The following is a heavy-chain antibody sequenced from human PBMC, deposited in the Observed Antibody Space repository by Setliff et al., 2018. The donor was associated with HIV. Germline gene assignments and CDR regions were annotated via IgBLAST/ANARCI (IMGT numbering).Heavy chain of an antibody. D-gene: IGHD6-19*01. J-gene: IGHJ4*02. CDR2: IQSDGSRT. Sequence: GGSLRLSCATSEFTFSSYAMDWVRQAPERGLEWVSVIQSDGSRTSYSDSVRGRFTISRDNSKNTLFLEMSSLSADDTAIYYCAKLPHSSAWYSPFYYFEYWGQGTLVTVSS. CDR3: AKLPHSSAWYSPFYYFEY. CDR1: EFTFSSYA. V-gene: IGHV3-23*03.